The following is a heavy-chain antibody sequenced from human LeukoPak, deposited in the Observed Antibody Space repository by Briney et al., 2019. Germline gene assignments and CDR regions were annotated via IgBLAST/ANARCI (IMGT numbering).Heavy chain of an antibody. V-gene: IGHV4-39*01. CDR1: GGSISSSSYY. J-gene: IGHJ5*02. CDR3: ARVKEAFGGWFDP. CDR2: IYHSGST. D-gene: IGHD3-3*01. Sequence: PSETLSLTCTVSGGSISSSSYYWGWIRQPPGKGLEWIGSIYHSGSTWYNPSLKSRVTISVDTSKSQFSLKLSSVTAGDTAVFHCARVKEAFGGWFDPWGKGTLVTVSS.